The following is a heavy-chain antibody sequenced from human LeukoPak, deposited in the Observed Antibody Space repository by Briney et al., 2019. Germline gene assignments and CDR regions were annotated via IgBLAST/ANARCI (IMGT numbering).Heavy chain of an antibody. CDR2: IIPIFGTA. J-gene: IGHJ5*02. Sequence: GASVKVSCKASGYTFTSYGISWVRQAPGQGLEWMGGIIPIFGTANYAQKFQGRVTITADKSTSTAYMELSSLRSEDTAVYYCATSGLGVGWFDPWGQGTLVTVSS. CDR3: ATSGLGVGWFDP. CDR1: GYTFTSYG. V-gene: IGHV1-69*06. D-gene: IGHD2-8*01.